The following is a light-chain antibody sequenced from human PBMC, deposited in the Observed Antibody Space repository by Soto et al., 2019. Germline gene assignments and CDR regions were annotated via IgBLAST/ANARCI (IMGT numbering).Light chain of an antibody. Sequence: DIVMTQSPDSLAASLGERATINCKSSQSVLYSSNNKNYLAWYQQKPGQPPKLLIYWASTRESGVPDRFSGSGSGTDFTLTISSLQAEDVAVYYGQQYYSTPFTFGPGTKVDIK. V-gene: IGKV4-1*01. CDR3: QQYYSTPFT. CDR2: WAS. CDR1: QSVLYSSNNKNY. J-gene: IGKJ3*01.